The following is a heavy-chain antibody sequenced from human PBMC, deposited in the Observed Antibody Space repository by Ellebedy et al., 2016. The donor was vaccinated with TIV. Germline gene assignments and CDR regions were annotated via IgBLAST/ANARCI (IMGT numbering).Heavy chain of an antibody. CDR2: INPSGGST. J-gene: IGHJ6*03. V-gene: IGHV1-46*03. CDR3: ARDAGHPTDHMDV. D-gene: IGHD1-26*01. CDR1: GYTFTSYY. Sequence: ASVEVSCXASGYTFTSYYMHWVRQAPGQGLEWMGIINPSGGSTSYAQKFQGRVTMTRDTSTSTVYMELSSLRSEDTAVYYCARDAGHPTDHMDVWGKGTTVTVSS.